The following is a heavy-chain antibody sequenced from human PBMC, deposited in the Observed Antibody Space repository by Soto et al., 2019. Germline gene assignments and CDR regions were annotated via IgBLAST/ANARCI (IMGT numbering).Heavy chain of an antibody. CDR3: ARDRSMARGVIDAFDI. CDR2: ITGSGGNT. J-gene: IGHJ3*02. D-gene: IGHD3-10*01. CDR1: GFTFSSYA. Sequence: PGGSLRLSCAASGFTFSSYAMSWVRQAPGKGLEWVSGITGSGGNTYYPDSVKGPFTISRDNSKNTLYLQMDSLRAEDTAVYYCARDRSMARGVIDAFDIWGQGTMVTVSS. V-gene: IGHV3-23*01.